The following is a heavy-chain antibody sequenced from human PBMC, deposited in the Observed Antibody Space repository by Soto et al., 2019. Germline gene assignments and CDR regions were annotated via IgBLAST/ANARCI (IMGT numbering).Heavy chain of an antibody. CDR3: ATSIAVANKESEYYYYYGMDV. V-gene: IGHV1-24*01. J-gene: IGHJ6*02. Sequence: ASVKVSCKVSGYTLTELSMHWVRQAPGKGLEWMGGFDPEDGETIYAQKFQGRVTMTEDTSTDTAYMELSSLRSEDTAVYYCATSIAVANKESEYYYYYGMDVWGQGTTVTVSS. CDR1: GYTLTELS. D-gene: IGHD6-19*01. CDR2: FDPEDGET.